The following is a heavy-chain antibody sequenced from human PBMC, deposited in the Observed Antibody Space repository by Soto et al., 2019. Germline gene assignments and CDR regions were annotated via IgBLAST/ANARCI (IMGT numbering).Heavy chain of an antibody. CDR2: IGTRSDI. D-gene: IGHD2-21*02. CDR3: AREETAWPLAYGLDV. J-gene: IGHJ6*02. V-gene: IGHV3-21*01. CDR1: GFTFSRYS. Sequence: GGSLRLSCAGSGFTFSRYSMHWVRQAPGKGLEWVSSIGTRSDIYYADSVKGRFTISRDNAKNSLSLQMNSLRAEDTGVYYCAREETAWPLAYGLDVWGQGTTVTVSS.